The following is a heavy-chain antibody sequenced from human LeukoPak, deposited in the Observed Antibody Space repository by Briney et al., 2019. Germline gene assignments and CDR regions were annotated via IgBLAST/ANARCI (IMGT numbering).Heavy chain of an antibody. CDR3: AGGGQWLAFDY. Sequence: SETLSLTCTVSGGSISRYYWSWIRQPPGQVLEWIGYIHYSGTTNYNPSLKSRVTISVDTSKNQFSLKLSSVTAADTAVYYCAGGGQWLAFDYWGQGTLVTVSS. J-gene: IGHJ4*02. CDR2: IHYSGTT. CDR1: GGSISRYY. D-gene: IGHD6-19*01. V-gene: IGHV4-59*01.